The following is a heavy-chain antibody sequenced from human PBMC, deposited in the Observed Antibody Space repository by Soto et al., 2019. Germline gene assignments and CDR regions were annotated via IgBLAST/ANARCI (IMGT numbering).Heavy chain of an antibody. D-gene: IGHD2-8*01. V-gene: IGHV4-39*01. CDR2: FHYGGIT. Sequence: WETLSLTCSVSGGSATRTTYYSGWIRPPPGKGLEWIGNFHYGGITFYSPSLKSRVAMSVDTSKNLFSLKLDSVTVADTAVYYCARFLVHASRHTDFDSRGHGTLVTV. CDR1: GGSATRTTYY. J-gene: IGHJ4*01. CDR3: ARFLVHASRHTDFDS.